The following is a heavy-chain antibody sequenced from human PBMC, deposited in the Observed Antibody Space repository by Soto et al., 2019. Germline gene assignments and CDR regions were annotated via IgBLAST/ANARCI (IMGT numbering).Heavy chain of an antibody. Sequence: EVQLLESGGGLVQPGGSLRLSCAASGFTFSSYAMSWVRQAPGKGLEWVSAISGSGGSTYYADSVKGRFTISRDNSKNTLYQQITSLTAEDTAVYYYATILWFGESTNYWGQGTLVTVSS. CDR1: GFTFSSYA. D-gene: IGHD3-10*01. CDR2: ISGSGGST. J-gene: IGHJ4*02. CDR3: ATILWFGESTNY. V-gene: IGHV3-23*01.